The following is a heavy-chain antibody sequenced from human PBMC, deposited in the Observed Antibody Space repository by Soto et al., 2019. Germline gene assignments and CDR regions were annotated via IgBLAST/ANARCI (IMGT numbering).Heavy chain of an antibody. CDR3: ARDSNWNYGRGLEY. J-gene: IGHJ4*02. CDR1: GASISSDNW. Sequence: SETLSLTCAVSGASISSDNWWSWVRQPPVKGLEWIGEIYHSGVTNYNASLESRVTISVDTSKNQFSLKLSSVTAADTAVYYCARDSNWNYGRGLEYWGQGTMVTVSS. D-gene: IGHD1-7*01. CDR2: IYHSGVT. V-gene: IGHV4-4*02.